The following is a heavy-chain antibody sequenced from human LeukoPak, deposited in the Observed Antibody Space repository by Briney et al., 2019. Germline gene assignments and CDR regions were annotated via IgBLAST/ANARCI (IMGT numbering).Heavy chain of an antibody. CDR1: GFTFSSYW. D-gene: IGHD4-23*01. CDR2: INSDGSGT. CDR3: ARTAGTVAYDS. Sequence: GGSLRLSCAASGFTFSSYWMHWVRQAPGKGLVWVSRINSDGSGTIYADSVRGRFTISRDNAKNTLYLQVNSLRAEDTAVYYCARTAGTVAYDSWGQGTLVTVSS. J-gene: IGHJ5*01. V-gene: IGHV3-74*01.